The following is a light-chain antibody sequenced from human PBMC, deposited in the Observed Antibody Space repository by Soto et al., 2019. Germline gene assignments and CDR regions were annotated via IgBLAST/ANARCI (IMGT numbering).Light chain of an antibody. V-gene: IGKV3-20*01. CDR2: DAS. CDR3: QQYGDSPFT. Sequence: DIVLTQSPGTLSLSPGERAILSCRASQSVVNSYLAWFQHKPGQAPRLLIHDASRRATGIPDWFSGSGSGTDFTLTISRLEPEDFAVYYCQQYGDSPFTFGPGTRVDIK. J-gene: IGKJ3*01. CDR1: QSVVNSY.